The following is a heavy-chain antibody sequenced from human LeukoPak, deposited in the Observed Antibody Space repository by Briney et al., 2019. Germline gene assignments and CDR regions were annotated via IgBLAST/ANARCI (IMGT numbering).Heavy chain of an antibody. Sequence: PSETLSLTCTVSGGSLSRSNYYWGGIRHPPGKGLVWLGSIYYSGSTYYNPSLKSRLTISVDRSRPQFSLNLGSVTAADTAVYYCARHSPVPTVVTPGLLDYWGQGTLVTVSS. CDR2: IYYSGST. D-gene: IGHD4-23*01. CDR1: GGSLSRSNYY. J-gene: IGHJ4*02. V-gene: IGHV4-39*01. CDR3: ARHSPVPTVVTPGLLDY.